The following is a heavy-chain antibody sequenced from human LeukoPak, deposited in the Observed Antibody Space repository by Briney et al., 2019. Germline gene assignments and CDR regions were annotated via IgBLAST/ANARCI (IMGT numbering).Heavy chain of an antibody. CDR2: ISGGGLST. V-gene: IGHV3-23*01. D-gene: IGHD5-18*01. Sequence: GGSLRLSCEASTFNFGLYVMTWARQAPGKGLEWVSGISGGGLSTYYTDSVKGRFTISRDNSKDTLYLQMNSLRAEDTAVYYCAKDGGTAMVTDAFDIWGQGTMVTVSS. CDR1: TFNFGLYV. CDR3: AKDGGTAMVTDAFDI. J-gene: IGHJ3*02.